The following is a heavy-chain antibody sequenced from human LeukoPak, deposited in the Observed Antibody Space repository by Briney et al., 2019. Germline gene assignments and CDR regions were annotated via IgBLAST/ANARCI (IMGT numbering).Heavy chain of an antibody. J-gene: IGHJ4*02. CDR3: ARKYYYDSSGYSVDY. CDR1: GGSISSSSYY. CDR2: IYYSGST. Sequence: SETLSLTCTVSGGSISSSSYYWGWIRQPPGKGLERIGSIYYSGSTYYNPSLKSRVTISVDTSKNQFSLKLSSVTAADTAVYYCARKYYYDSSGYSVDYWGQGTLVTVSS. D-gene: IGHD3-22*01. V-gene: IGHV4-39*01.